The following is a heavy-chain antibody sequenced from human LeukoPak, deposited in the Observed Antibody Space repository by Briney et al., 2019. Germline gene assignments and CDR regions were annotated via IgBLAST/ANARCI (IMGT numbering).Heavy chain of an antibody. D-gene: IGHD3-22*01. CDR2: ISYDGSNK. J-gene: IGHJ4*02. Sequence: PGGSLRLSCAASGFTFSSYGMHWVRQAPGKGLEWVAVISYDGSNKYYADSVKGRFTISRDNSKNTLYLQMNSLRAEDTAVYYCAKARGFYYDSSEFDYWGQGTLVTVSS. V-gene: IGHV3-30*18. CDR3: AKARGFYYDSSEFDY. CDR1: GFTFSSYG.